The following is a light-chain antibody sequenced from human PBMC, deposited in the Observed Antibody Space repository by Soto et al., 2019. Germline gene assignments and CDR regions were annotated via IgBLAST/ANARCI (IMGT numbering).Light chain of an antibody. V-gene: IGKV1-5*01. CDR1: QSISSR. CDR2: DAS. Sequence: DVQMTQSPSTLSATVGDRVTINCRASQSISSRLAWYQQKLGRAPRLLIYDASSLESGVPSRFSGSGYGTEFTLTISSLQPDDFATYYCQQYNTYSSLTFGGGTKVDI. CDR3: QQYNTYSSLT. J-gene: IGKJ4*01.